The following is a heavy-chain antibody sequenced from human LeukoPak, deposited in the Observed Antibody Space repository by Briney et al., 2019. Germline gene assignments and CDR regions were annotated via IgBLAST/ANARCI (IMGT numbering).Heavy chain of an antibody. D-gene: IGHD3-22*01. CDR3: ARRPSYFYHSSGYYASKGAFDS. V-gene: IGHV4-59*01. CDR2: THPPRTT. CDR1: GGSISSFS. J-gene: IGHJ4*02. Sequence: SETLSLTCTVSGGSISSFSWSWVRQPPGTGLEWIPHTHPPRTTKYNPSLQSRVSISLDPSRNQVSLNLSSVTAADTAVYYCARRPSYFYHSSGYYASKGAFDSWGGGTLVTVSS.